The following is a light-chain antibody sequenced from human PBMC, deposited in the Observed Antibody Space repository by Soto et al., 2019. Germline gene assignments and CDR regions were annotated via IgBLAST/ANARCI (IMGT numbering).Light chain of an antibody. V-gene: IGKV1-5*01. CDR2: DAS. Sequence: DIQMTQSPSTLSASVGDRVTITCRASQSISSWLAWYQQKPGKAPKLLIYDASSLDSGVPSRFSGSGSGTEFPLTITSLQPDDFATYYCQQYDSYPLTFGGGTRVEIK. CDR1: QSISSW. CDR3: QQYDSYPLT. J-gene: IGKJ4*01.